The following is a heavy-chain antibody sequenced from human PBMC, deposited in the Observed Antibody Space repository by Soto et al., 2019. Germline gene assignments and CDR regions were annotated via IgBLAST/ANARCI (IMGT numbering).Heavy chain of an antibody. CDR2: ISSSSSTI. D-gene: IGHD1-26*01. J-gene: IGHJ5*02. CDR3: AREGGSLNWFDP. CDR1: GFTFSSYS. Sequence: EVPLVESGGGLVQPGGSLSLSCAASGFTFSSYSMNWVRQAPGKGLEWVSYISSSSSTIYYADSVKGRFTISRDNAKNSLYRQMNSLREEDTAVYYCAREGGSLNWFDPCGQGTLVTVSS. V-gene: IGHV3-48*02.